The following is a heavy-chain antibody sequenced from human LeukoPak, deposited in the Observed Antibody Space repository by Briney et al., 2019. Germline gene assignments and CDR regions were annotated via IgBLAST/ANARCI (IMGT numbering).Heavy chain of an antibody. D-gene: IGHD3-16*01. CDR1: GFTFSSYA. V-gene: IGHV3-23*01. Sequence: GGSLRLSCAASGFTFSSYAMSWVRQAPGKGLEWVSAISGSGGSTYYADSVKGRFTISRDNSKNTLYLQMNSLRAEDTAVYYCATFGGGANYYYYMDVWGKGTTVTVSS. CDR3: ATFGGGANYYYYMDV. J-gene: IGHJ6*03. CDR2: ISGSGGST.